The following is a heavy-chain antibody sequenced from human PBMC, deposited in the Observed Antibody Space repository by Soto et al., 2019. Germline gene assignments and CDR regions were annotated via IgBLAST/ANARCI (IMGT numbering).Heavy chain of an antibody. CDR2: ISGSGGST. D-gene: IGHD3-9*01. CDR1: GFTFSSYA. CDR3: AKGPWYDILTGYFYY. V-gene: IGHV3-23*01. J-gene: IGHJ4*02. Sequence: SLRLSCAASGFTFSSYAMSWVRQAPGKGLEWVSAISGSGGSTYYADSVKGRFTISRDNSKNTLYLQMNSLRAEDTAVYYCAKGPWYDILTGYFYYWGQGTLVTVSS.